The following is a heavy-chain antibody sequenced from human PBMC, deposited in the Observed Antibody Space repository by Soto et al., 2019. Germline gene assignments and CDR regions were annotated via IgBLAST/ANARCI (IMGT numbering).Heavy chain of an antibody. CDR1: GYTLTSYA. D-gene: IGHD1-7*01. Sequence: ASVKGSCKASGYTLTSYAMHWVRQAPGQRLEWMGWINPNSGGTNYAQKFQGWVTMTRDTSISTAYMELSRLRSDDTAVYYCARASLVGITGTTCGMDVWGQGTTVTVSS. V-gene: IGHV1-2*04. J-gene: IGHJ6*02. CDR2: INPNSGGT. CDR3: ARASLVGITGTTCGMDV.